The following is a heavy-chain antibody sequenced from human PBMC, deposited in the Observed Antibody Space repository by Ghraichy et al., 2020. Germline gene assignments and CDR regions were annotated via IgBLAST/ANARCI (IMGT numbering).Heavy chain of an antibody. CDR2: INHSGST. Sequence: SQTLSLTCAVYGGSFSGYYWSWIRQPPGKGLEWIGEINHSGSTNYNPSLKSRVTISVDTSKNQFSLKLSSVTARDTAVYYCARGGGPTDYWGQGTLVTVSS. CDR1: GGSFSGYY. CDR3: ARGGGPTDY. D-gene: IGHD3-16*01. V-gene: IGHV4-34*01. J-gene: IGHJ4*02.